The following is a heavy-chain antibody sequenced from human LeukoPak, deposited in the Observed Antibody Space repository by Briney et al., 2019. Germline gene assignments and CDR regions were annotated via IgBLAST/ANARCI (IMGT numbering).Heavy chain of an antibody. V-gene: IGHV4-39*07. CDR2: IYYSGST. CDR1: GGYITSSSFY. Sequence: SETLSLTCTVSGGYITSSSFYWGWIRQPPGKGLEWIGSIYYSGSTYYNPSLKSRVTISVDTSKNQFSLKLSSVTAADTAVYYCARDPSAKPFDYWGQGTLVTVSS. J-gene: IGHJ4*02. CDR3: ARDPSAKPFDY.